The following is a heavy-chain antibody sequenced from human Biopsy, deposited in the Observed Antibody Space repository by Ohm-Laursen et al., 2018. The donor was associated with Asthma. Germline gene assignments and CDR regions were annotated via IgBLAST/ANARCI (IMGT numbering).Heavy chain of an antibody. CDR3: ARAVDYSHYYGIDV. Sequence: ASVKVSCNASGYTFNSAAITWVRQAPGQGLEWMGWISVYNGNTKVAQKLRDRVTMITDTSTSTAYMELRSLRSDDTAVYFCARAVDYSHYYGIDVWGQGTTVTVS. CDR1: GYTFNSAA. CDR2: ISVYNGNT. V-gene: IGHV1-18*01. D-gene: IGHD3-10*01. J-gene: IGHJ6*02.